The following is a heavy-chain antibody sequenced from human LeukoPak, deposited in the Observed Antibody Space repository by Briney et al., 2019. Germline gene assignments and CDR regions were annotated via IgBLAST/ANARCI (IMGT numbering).Heavy chain of an antibody. CDR2: IWYDGSNK. J-gene: IGHJ4*02. CDR3: AMWIQVWKFDY. Sequence: PGRSLRLSCAATGFTFSSYGKQWVRQAPDKGLEWASVIWYDGSNKYYADSVKGRFTIFRDNSKNTLYIQMNSLRAEDTAVYYCAMWIQVWKFDYWGQGTLVTVSS. V-gene: IGHV3-33*01. D-gene: IGHD5-18*01. CDR1: GFTFSSYG.